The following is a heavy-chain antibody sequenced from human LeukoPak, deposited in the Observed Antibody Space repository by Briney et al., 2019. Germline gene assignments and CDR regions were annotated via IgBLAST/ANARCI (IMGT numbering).Heavy chain of an antibody. Sequence: SETLSLTCAVYGGSFSGYYWSWIRQPPGKGLEWIGEINHSGSTNYNPSLKSRVTISVDTSKNQFSLKLSSVTAADTAVYYCARAYSSGWYYQDCGQGTLVTVSS. V-gene: IGHV4-34*01. J-gene: IGHJ4*02. D-gene: IGHD6-19*01. CDR1: GGSFSGYY. CDR2: INHSGST. CDR3: ARAYSSGWYYQD.